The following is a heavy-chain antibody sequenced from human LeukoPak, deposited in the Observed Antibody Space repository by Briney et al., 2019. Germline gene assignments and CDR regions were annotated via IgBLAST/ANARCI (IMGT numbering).Heavy chain of an antibody. CDR2: IKQDGSEK. J-gene: IGHJ5*02. D-gene: IGHD3-10*01. CDR3: ARDRAGFDP. Sequence: GGSLRLSCAGSGFTFSSYWMAWVRQAPGKGLEWVANIKQDGSEKYYVDSVKGRFTISRDNVKNSLHLQMNSLRAEDTAVYYCARDRAGFDPWGQGTQVTVSS. V-gene: IGHV3-7*05. CDR1: GFTFSSYW.